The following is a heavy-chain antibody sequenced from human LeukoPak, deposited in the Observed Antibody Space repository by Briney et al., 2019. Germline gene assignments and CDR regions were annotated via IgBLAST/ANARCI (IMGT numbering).Heavy chain of an antibody. Sequence: QPGGSLRLSCAASGFTFSSYVMYWVRQAPGKGLEFVSAITTNGGSPYYASSVKGRFTISRDNSKNTLYLQTGSLRADDMAVYFCARVVRRWELRDGLDIWGQGTMVTVSS. J-gene: IGHJ3*02. D-gene: IGHD1-26*01. V-gene: IGHV3-64*01. CDR2: ITTNGGSP. CDR3: ARVVRRWELRDGLDI. CDR1: GFTFSSYV.